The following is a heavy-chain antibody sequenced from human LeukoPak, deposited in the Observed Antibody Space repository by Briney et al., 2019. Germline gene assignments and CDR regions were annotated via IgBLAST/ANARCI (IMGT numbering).Heavy chain of an antibody. J-gene: IGHJ6*03. CDR3: ARDPYDSGPYSYIDV. CDR2: MKQDESDA. D-gene: IGHD3-10*01. Sequence: AGGSLRLSCAASGVTFSGFRMSWVRQAPGKGLEWVAKMKQDESDAFYVDSVKGRFTISRDNAKNSVYLQMNSLRTEDTGLYYCARDPYDSGPYSYIDVWGKGTTVTVSS. V-gene: IGHV3-7*01. CDR1: GVTFSGFR.